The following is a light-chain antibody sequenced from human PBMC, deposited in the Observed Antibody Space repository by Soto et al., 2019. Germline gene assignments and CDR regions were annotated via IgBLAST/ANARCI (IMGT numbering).Light chain of an antibody. Sequence: EIVLTQSPGTLSLSPGEGATLSCRASQSVSSSLLAWYQQKPGQAPRLLIYGASNRATGIPDRFSGSGSGTDFTLTISRVDPEDFAVYYCQQYGSSPITFGQGTRLEIK. CDR3: QQYGSSPIT. V-gene: IGKV3-20*01. J-gene: IGKJ5*01. CDR1: QSVSSSL. CDR2: GAS.